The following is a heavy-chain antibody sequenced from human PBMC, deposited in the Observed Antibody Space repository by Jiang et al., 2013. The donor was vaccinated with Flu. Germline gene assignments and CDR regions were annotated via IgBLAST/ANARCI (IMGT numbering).Heavy chain of an antibody. V-gene: IGHV1-24*01. D-gene: IGHD3-9*01. CDR3: ATVVLRYFDWLN. J-gene: IGHJ4*02. Sequence: YAQKFQGRVTMTEDTSTDTAYMELSSLRSEDTAVYYCATVVLRYFDWLNWGQGTLVTVSS.